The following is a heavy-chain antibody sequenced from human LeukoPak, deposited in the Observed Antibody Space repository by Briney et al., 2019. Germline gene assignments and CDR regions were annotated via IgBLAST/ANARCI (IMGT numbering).Heavy chain of an antibody. V-gene: IGHV1-2*02. CDR2: INPNSGGT. CDR1: GYTFTGYY. D-gene: IGHD6-19*01. J-gene: IGHJ4*02. CDR3: ARPYSSGWTTGY. Sequence: ASVKVSCKASGYTFTGYYMHWVRQAPGQGLEWMGWINPNSGGTNFAQKFQGRVTMTRDTSISTVYMELSRLRSDDTAVYYCARPYSSGWTTGYWGQGTLVTVSS.